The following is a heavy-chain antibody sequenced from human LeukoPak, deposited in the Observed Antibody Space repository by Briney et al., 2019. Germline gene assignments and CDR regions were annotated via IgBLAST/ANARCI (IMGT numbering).Heavy chain of an antibody. CDR3: ARGHTPPVRFDY. CDR1: GFTISSNY. V-gene: IGHV3-53*01. J-gene: IGHJ4*02. Sequence: GGSLRLSCAPSGFTISSNYRTWVRQAPGNGLECVLVLFSGGGDYYGESVKGRLDIYRGNSKNTLYLQMSSLRAEDTAVYYCARGHTPPVRFDYWGQGTLVTVSS. D-gene: IGHD2-15*01. CDR2: LFSGGGD.